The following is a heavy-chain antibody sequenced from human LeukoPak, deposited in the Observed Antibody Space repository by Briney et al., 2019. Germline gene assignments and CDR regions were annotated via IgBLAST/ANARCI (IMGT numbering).Heavy chain of an antibody. J-gene: IGHJ4*02. V-gene: IGHV3-23*01. CDR2: ISGSGGST. CDR3: AKGAQQLVYWVDY. CDR1: RFTFNNYA. Sequence: GGSLRLSCAASRFTFNNYAMSWVRQAPGKGLEWVSVISGSGGSTYYADSVKGRLTISRDNSKNTLYLQMNSLRAEDTAVYYCAKGAQQLVYWVDYWGQGTLVTVSS. D-gene: IGHD6-13*01.